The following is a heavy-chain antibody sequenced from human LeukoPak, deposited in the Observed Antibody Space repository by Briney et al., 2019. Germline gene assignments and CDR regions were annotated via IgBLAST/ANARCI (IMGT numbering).Heavy chain of an antibody. Sequence: PSETLSLTCAVYGGSFSGYYWSWLRQPPGKGLEWIGENNHSGSTNYNPSLKSRVTISEDTSKNQFSLTLSSVPAADTAVYYCARGRNTMGRGAIGAETRYYYAYYMDVWGKGTTVTVSS. V-gene: IGHV4-34*01. CDR1: GGSFSGYY. CDR3: ARGRNTMGRGAIGAETRYYYAYYMDV. J-gene: IGHJ6*03. CDR2: NNHSGST. D-gene: IGHD3-10*01.